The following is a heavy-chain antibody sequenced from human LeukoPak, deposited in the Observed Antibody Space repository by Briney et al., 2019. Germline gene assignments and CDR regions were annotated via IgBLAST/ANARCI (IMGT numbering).Heavy chain of an antibody. J-gene: IGHJ4*02. V-gene: IGHV3-7*01. D-gene: IGHD3-16*01. CDR2: IKQDGSKE. CDR1: GISFSSYW. CDR3: AALWDGGY. Sequence: PGGSLRLSCAASGISFSSYWMSWVRQVLGKGLEWVADIKQDGSKEYYVDSVKGRFTVSRNNTKNSLLLQMNSLRAEDSAVYYCAALWDGGYWGQGTLVTVSS.